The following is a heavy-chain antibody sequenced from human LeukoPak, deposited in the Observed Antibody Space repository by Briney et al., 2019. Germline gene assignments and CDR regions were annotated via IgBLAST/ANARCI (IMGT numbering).Heavy chain of an antibody. CDR3: AMNDRSGYSNWFDP. D-gene: IGHD3-3*01. Sequence: SVKVSCKASGGTFSSYAISWVRQAPGRGLEWMGGIIPIFGTANYAQKFQGRVTITADESTSTAYMELSSLRSDDTAVYYCAMNDRSGYSNWFDPWGQGTLVTVSS. V-gene: IGHV1-69*13. CDR1: GGTFSSYA. J-gene: IGHJ5*02. CDR2: IIPIFGTA.